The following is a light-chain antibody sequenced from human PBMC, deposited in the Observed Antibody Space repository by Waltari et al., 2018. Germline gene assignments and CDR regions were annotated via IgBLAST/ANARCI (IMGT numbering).Light chain of an antibody. CDR3: QKYDRLPAT. V-gene: IGKV3-20*01. J-gene: IGKJ1*01. Sequence: EIVLTQSPGTLSLSPGERATLSCRASQSIGKYLVWYQQKPGQAPRRLIYAASSRATGIPDRFSGSGSGTDFSLTISRLEPEDFAVYYCQKYDRLPATFGQGTKVEIK. CDR2: AAS. CDR1: QSIGKY.